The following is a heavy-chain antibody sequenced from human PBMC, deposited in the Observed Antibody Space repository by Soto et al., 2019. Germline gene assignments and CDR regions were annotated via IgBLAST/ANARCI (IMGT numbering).Heavy chain of an antibody. D-gene: IGHD2-15*01. V-gene: IGHV3-15*01. Sequence: GGSLRLSCAASGLSFSGAWMTWVRQAPGKGLEWVGRIKSKTDGGTTDYGAPAKGRFTISRDDSKDMLYLQMDSLTTEDTAVYYCNAGTTLVEGYWGQGALVTVSS. CDR3: NAGTTLVEGY. CDR2: IKSKTDGGTT. CDR1: GLSFSGAW. J-gene: IGHJ4*02.